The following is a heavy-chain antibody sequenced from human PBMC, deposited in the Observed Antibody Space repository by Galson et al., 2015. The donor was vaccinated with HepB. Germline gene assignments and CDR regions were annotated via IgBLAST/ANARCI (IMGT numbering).Heavy chain of an antibody. CDR3: AKVEMATITELGAFDI. V-gene: IGHV3-43*01. J-gene: IGHJ3*02. Sequence: SLRLSCAASGFTFDDYTMHWVRQAPGKGLEWVSLISWDGGSTYYADSVKGRFTISRDNSKNSLYLQMNSLRTEDTALYYCAKVEMATITELGAFDIWGQGTMVTVSS. CDR1: GFTFDDYT. D-gene: IGHD5-24*01. CDR2: ISWDGGST.